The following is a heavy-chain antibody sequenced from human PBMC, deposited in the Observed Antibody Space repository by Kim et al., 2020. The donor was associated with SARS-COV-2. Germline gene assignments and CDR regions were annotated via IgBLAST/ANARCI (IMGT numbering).Heavy chain of an antibody. J-gene: IGHJ6*02. V-gene: IGHV3-7*03. Sequence: GGSLRLSCAGSGFTFSTYWMTWVRQAPGKGLEWVANINEDGKKKYYVDSVKGRFTISRDNAKSSLYLQMNSLRVEETAVYYCVRKCLMDDWGQGTTVTV. CDR3: VRKCLMDD. CDR1: GFTFSTYW. CDR2: INEDGKKK. D-gene: IGHD2-2*01.